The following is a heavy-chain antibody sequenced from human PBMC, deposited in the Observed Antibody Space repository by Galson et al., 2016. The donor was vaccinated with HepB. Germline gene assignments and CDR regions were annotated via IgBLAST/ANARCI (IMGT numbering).Heavy chain of an antibody. CDR1: GYSFASYW. Sequence: QSGAEVKKPGESLKISCKGSGYSFASYWIGWVRQMPGKGLEYMGITFPGDSDTTYSPSFQGQVTISVDKSISTAYLRWSSLEASDTAMYYCTRLRFFSAANYFYGMDVWVQGTTVTVSS. V-gene: IGHV5-51*01. CDR3: TRLRFFSAANYFYGMDV. CDR2: TFPGDSDT. D-gene: IGHD3-10*01. J-gene: IGHJ6*02.